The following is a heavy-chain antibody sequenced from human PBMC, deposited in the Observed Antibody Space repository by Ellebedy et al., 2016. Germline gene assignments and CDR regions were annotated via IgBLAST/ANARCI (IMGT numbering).Heavy chain of an antibody. Sequence: GESLKISXAASGFTFSSYAMSWVRQAPGKGLEWVSAISGSGGSTYYADSVKGRFTISRDNSKNTLYLQMNSLRAEDTAVYYCARGSGVTTSDYWGQGTLVTVSS. CDR3: ARGSGVTTSDY. CDR1: GFTFSSYA. CDR2: ISGSGGST. V-gene: IGHV3-23*01. J-gene: IGHJ4*02. D-gene: IGHD4-17*01.